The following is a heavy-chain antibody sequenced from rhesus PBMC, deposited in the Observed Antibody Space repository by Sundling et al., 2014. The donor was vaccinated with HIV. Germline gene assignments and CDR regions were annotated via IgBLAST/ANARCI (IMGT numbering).Heavy chain of an antibody. Sequence: QVTLKESGPALVKPTQTLTLTCTFSGFSLSASGMGVGWIRQPPGKTLEWLAHIYWDDDKRYSTSLKSRLTISKDTSKNQVVLTMTNLDPVDTATYFCARSIAAAGTFWVRYFDSWGQGVLVTVSS. D-gene: IGHD6-25*01. CDR3: ARSIAAAGTFWVRYFDS. V-gene: IGHV2-174*02. CDR1: GFSLSASGMG. J-gene: IGHJ4*01. CDR2: IYWDDDK.